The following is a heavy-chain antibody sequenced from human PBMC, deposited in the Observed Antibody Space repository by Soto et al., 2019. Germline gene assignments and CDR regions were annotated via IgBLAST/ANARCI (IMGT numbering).Heavy chain of an antibody. CDR1: GGTFSSYA. CDR3: ARDKRRDGYNYDY. J-gene: IGHJ4*02. D-gene: IGHD5-12*01. CDR2: IIPIFGTA. V-gene: IGHV1-69*13. Sequence: SVKVSCKASGGTFSSYAISWVRQAPGQGLEWMGGIIPIFGTANYAQKFQGRVTITADESTSTAYMELSSLRSEDTAVYYCARDKRRDGYNYDYWGQGTLVTVSS.